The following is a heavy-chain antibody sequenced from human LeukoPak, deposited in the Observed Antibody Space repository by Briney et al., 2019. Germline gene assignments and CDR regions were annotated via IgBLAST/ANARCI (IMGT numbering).Heavy chain of an antibody. Sequence: PGGSLRLSCAASGFTFSSYAMSWVRQAPGKGLEWVSAISGSGGSTYYADPVEGRFTISRDNSKNTLYLQMNSLRAEDTAVYYCAKEVAVAGTVYYFDYWGQGTLVTVSS. V-gene: IGHV3-23*01. CDR3: AKEVAVAGTVYYFDY. D-gene: IGHD6-19*01. J-gene: IGHJ4*02. CDR2: ISGSGGST. CDR1: GFTFSSYA.